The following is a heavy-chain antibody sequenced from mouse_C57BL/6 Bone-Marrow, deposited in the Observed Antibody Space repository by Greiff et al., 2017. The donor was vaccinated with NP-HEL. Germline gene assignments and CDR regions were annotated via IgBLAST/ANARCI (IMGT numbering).Heavy chain of an antibody. J-gene: IGHJ3*01. CDR2: ISSGGSYT. CDR3: ARQRTGTGGFAY. D-gene: IGHD4-1*01. V-gene: IGHV5-6*01. Sequence: EVQLVESGGDLVKPGGSLKLSCAASGFTFSSYGMSWVRQTPDKRLEWVATISSGGSYTYYPDRVKGRFTLSRDNAKNTLYLQMSSRRSEDTAMYYCARQRTGTGGFAYWGQGTLVTVSA. CDR1: GFTFSSYG.